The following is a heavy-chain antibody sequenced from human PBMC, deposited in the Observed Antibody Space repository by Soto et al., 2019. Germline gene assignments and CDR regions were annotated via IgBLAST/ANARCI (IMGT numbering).Heavy chain of an antibody. D-gene: IGHD2-21*01. J-gene: IGHJ6*02. V-gene: IGHV4-59*01. CDR2: FGHSCIS. CDR1: GGSIRSSS. Sequence: NPTEALAVNPSVPGGSIRSSSWSWFRQYPEKGLEWICYFGHSCISSYNPSLKSRVTLSVCTAKDQLALSLRSVSASDTAGYFCARITSVDRCGFVNGGLDVSGQGTTVPVS. CDR3: ARITSVDRCGFVNGGLDV.